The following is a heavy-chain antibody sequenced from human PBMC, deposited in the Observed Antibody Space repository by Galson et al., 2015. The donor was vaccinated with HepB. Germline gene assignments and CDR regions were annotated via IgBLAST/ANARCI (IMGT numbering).Heavy chain of an antibody. CDR3: ATWGRPGIAVAGTQYYYYYYMDV. CDR2: FDPEDGET. J-gene: IGHJ6*03. D-gene: IGHD6-19*01. Sequence: SVKVSCKVSGYTLTELSMHWVRQAPGKGLEWMGGFDPEDGETIYAQKFQGRVTMTEDTSTDTAYVELSSLRSEDTAVYYCATWGRPGIAVAGTQYYYYYYMDVWGKGTTVTVSS. CDR1: GYTLTELS. V-gene: IGHV1-24*01.